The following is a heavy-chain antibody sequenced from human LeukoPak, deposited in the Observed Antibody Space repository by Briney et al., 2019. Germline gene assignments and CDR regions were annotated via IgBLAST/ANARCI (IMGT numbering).Heavy chain of an antibody. V-gene: IGHV3-23*01. CDR2: ISGSGGST. CDR3: ANSQGDYDSSGYRPYYFDY. Sequence: QPGGSLRLSCAASGFTFSGYAMSWVRQAPGKGLEWVSAISGSGGSTYYADSVKGRFTISRDNSKNTLYLQMNSLRAEDTAVYYCANSQGDYDSSGYRPYYFDYWGQGTLVTVSS. CDR1: GFTFSGYA. D-gene: IGHD3-22*01. J-gene: IGHJ4*02.